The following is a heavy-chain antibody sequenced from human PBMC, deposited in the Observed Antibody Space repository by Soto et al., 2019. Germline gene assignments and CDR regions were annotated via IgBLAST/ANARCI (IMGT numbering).Heavy chain of an antibody. V-gene: IGHV5-51*01. CDR3: ASRPTSPVMAGAYNWFDP. J-gene: IGHJ5*02. Sequence: EVQLVQSGAEVKKPGESLKISCKGSGYSITSYWIGWVRQMPGKGLEWMGIIYPGDSDTRYSPSFQGQVTISADKSISTAYLQWSILKASDTAMYYCASRPTSPVMAGAYNWFDPWGQGSLVTVSS. CDR1: GYSITSYW. D-gene: IGHD1-26*01. CDR2: IYPGDSDT.